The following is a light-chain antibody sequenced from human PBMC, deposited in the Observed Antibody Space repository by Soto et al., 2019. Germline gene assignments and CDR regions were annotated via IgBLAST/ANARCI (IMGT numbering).Light chain of an antibody. Sequence: EIVMTQSPATLSVSPGERATLSCRASQSVSNNLAWYQKKPGQAPRLLIYGASTRATGIPARFSGSGSGTEFTLTISIPHSEDFAVYYCQQSNNWWTFGQGTRAEIK. CDR2: GAS. CDR3: QQSNNWWT. V-gene: IGKV3-15*01. J-gene: IGKJ1*01. CDR1: QSVSNN.